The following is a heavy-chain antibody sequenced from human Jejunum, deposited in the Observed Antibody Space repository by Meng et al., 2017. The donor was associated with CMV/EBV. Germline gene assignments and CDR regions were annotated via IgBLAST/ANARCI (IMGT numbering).Heavy chain of an antibody. J-gene: IGHJ6*02. CDR1: SSGDYY. D-gene: IGHD3-22*01. CDR3: AREEQYYYDSSSYGMDV. CDR2: VYYSGST. Sequence: SSGDYYWNWLRRPPRKGLEWIGNVYYSGSTHYNPSLKSRVSISVDTSKNQFSLKLSSVTAADTAVYYCAREEQYYYDSSSYGMDVWGQGTTVTVSS. V-gene: IGHV4-30-4*08.